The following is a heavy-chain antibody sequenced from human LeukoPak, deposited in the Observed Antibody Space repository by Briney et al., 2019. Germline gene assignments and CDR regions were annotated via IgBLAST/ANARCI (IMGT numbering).Heavy chain of an antibody. CDR3: ARVLLWFGEYPYAFDI. CDR2: IYYSGST. Sequence: SETLSLTCTVSGGSISSYYWSWIRQPPGKGLEWIGYIYYSGSTNYNPSLKSRVTISVDTSKNQFSLKLSSVTAADTAVYYCARVLLWFGEYPYAFDIWGQGTMVTVSS. D-gene: IGHD3-10*01. J-gene: IGHJ3*02. V-gene: IGHV4-59*12. CDR1: GGSISSYY.